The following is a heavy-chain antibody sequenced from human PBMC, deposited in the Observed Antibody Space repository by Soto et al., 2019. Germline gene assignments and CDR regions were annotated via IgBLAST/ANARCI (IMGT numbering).Heavy chain of an antibody. D-gene: IGHD3-10*01. J-gene: IGHJ4*02. Sequence: APLKVACKASGYTFTSYGLSWVRQAPGQGLEWMGWISAYNGNTKYAQKVQDRVTMTTDTPTNTAYMELRSLRSDDTAVYYCVREEEVPRGVVSLAYWGQGTLVTVSS. CDR2: ISAYNGNT. V-gene: IGHV1-18*01. CDR3: VREEEVPRGVVSLAY. CDR1: GYTFTSYG.